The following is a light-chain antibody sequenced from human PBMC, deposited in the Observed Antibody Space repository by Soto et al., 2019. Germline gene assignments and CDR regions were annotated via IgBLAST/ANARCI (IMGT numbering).Light chain of an antibody. J-gene: IGKJ3*01. CDR3: QQYGSSPPSFT. CDR1: QIVSSTY. V-gene: IGKV3-20*01. Sequence: EIVLTQSPGTLSLSPGERATLSCRASQIVSSTYLAWYQQKPGQAPRLLIYGASSRATGIPDRFSGSGSGTDFTLTISRLEPEDFAVYYCQQYGSSPPSFTFGPGTKVD. CDR2: GAS.